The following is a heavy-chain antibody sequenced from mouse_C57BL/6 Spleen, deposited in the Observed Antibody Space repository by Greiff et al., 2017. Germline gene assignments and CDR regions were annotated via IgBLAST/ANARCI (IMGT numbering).Heavy chain of an antibody. CDR2: IDPETGGT. Sequence: VKLQESGAELVRPGASVTLSCKASGYTFTDYEMHWVKQTPVHGLEWIGAIDPETGGTAYNQKFKGKAILTADKSSSTAYMELRSLTSEDSAVYYCTRQRDGFYFDYWGQGTTLTVSS. D-gene: IGHD1-1*01. CDR1: GYTFTDYE. J-gene: IGHJ2*01. V-gene: IGHV1-15*01. CDR3: TRQRDGFYFDY.